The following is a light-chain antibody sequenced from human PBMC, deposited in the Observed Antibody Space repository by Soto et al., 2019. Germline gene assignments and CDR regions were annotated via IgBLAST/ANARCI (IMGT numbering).Light chain of an antibody. CDR3: SSYTSSSTLEGYV. CDR2: DVS. V-gene: IGLV2-14*01. Sequence: QSALTQPASVSGSPGQSITISCTGTSSDVGGYNYVSWYQQHPGKAPKLMIYDVSNRPSGVSNRFSGSKSGNTASLTISGLQAEDEADYYCSSYTSSSTLEGYVFGIGTKVTVL. J-gene: IGLJ1*01. CDR1: SSDVGGYNY.